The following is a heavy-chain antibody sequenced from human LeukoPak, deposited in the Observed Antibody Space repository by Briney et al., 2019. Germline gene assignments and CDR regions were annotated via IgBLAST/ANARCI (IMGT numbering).Heavy chain of an antibody. V-gene: IGHV4-59*01. CDR1: DGSISSYY. Sequence: SETLSLTCTVSDGSISSYYWSWIRQPPGKGLEWIGYIYYSGSTNYNPSLKSRVTISVDTSKNQFSPKLSSVTAADTAVYYCATYCSSTSCYQYFQHWGQGTLVTVSS. J-gene: IGHJ1*01. CDR3: ATYCSSTSCYQYFQH. CDR2: IYYSGST. D-gene: IGHD2-2*01.